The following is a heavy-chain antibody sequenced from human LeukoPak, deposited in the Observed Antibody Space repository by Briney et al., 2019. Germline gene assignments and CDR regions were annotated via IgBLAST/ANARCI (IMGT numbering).Heavy chain of an antibody. V-gene: IGHV3-30*18. CDR2: ISYDGTNN. Sequence: GGSLRLSCAASGFTFSNFGMHWVRQAQGKGLEWVALISYDGTNNNYADSVKGRFTISRDNSKNTLYLQMNSLRAEDTAVYYCAKERRETVVGTVYFQHWGQGTLVTVSS. J-gene: IGHJ1*01. CDR1: GFTFSNFG. CDR3: AKERRETVVGTVYFQH. D-gene: IGHD6-19*01.